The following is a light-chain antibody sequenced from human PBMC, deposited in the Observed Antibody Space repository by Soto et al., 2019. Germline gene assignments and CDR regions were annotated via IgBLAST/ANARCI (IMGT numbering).Light chain of an antibody. CDR3: QHSYNAPWT. CDR2: RAS. V-gene: IGKV1-39*01. CDR1: QSIRIY. Sequence: IPMTHSPSSLSASVGDRVTITWRARQSIRIYLSCYQQKSGKGPKLLISRASSLHSCVPSRFSGSGSGTDFTLTISSLQPEDFAAYYCQHSYNAPWTFGQGTKVDIK. J-gene: IGKJ1*01.